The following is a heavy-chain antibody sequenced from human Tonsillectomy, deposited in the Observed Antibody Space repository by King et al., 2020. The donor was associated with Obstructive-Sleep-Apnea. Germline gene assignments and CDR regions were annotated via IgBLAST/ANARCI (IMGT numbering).Heavy chain of an antibody. CDR3: AKGSDGVATASRFDP. CDR1: GFIFSHYG. CDR2: ILWDGSER. Sequence: VQLVESGGGVVQPGNYLTLSCAASGFIFSHYGMHWVRQTPGKGPEGVAFILWDGSERYYRDSVKGRFNISRDNSNNMLSLQMRSLIPDDTAMYYCAKGSDGVATASRFDPWGQGTLVTVSS. J-gene: IGHJ5*02. D-gene: IGHD2-21*02. V-gene: IGHV3-30*02.